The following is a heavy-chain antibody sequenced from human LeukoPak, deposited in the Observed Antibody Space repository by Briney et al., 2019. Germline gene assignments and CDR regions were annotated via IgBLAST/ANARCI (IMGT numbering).Heavy chain of an antibody. CDR1: GFTFSSYG. J-gene: IGHJ4*02. CDR2: ISGSGGST. Sequence: PGGSLRLSCAASGFTFSSYGMSWARQAPGKGLEWVSAISGSGGSTYYADSVKGRFTISRDNSKNTLYLQMNSLRAEDTAVYYCANSLYDILTGYSPGPFDYWGQGTLVTVSS. CDR3: ANSLYDILTGYSPGPFDY. V-gene: IGHV3-23*01. D-gene: IGHD3-9*01.